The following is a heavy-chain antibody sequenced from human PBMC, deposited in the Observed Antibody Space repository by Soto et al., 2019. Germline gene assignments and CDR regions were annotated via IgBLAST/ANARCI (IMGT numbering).Heavy chain of an antibody. D-gene: IGHD3-16*01. J-gene: IGHJ4*02. Sequence: LSLTCTVSGGSVSSGSYYWSWIRQPPGKGLEWIGYIYYSGSTNYNPSLKSRVTISVDTSKNQFSLKLSSVTAADTAVYYCARGRFRDDYVWGSYPWDYFDYWGQGTLVTVSS. CDR3: ARGRFRDDYVWGSYPWDYFDY. CDR2: IYYSGST. V-gene: IGHV4-61*01. CDR1: GGSVSSGSYY.